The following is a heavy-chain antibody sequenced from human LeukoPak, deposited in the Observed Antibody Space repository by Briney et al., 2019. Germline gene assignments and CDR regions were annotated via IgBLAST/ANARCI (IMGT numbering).Heavy chain of an antibody. D-gene: IGHD2-2*01. J-gene: IGHJ6*03. Sequence: PSQTLSLTCTVSGGSISSGDYYWSWIRQPPGKGLEWIGYIYYSGSTYYNPSLKSRVTISVDTSKNQLSLKLSSVTAADTAVYYCARLVPADTYYYYYYMDVWGKGTTVTVSS. CDR3: ARLVPADTYYYYYYMDV. CDR1: GGSISSGDYY. V-gene: IGHV4-30-4*08. CDR2: IYYSGST.